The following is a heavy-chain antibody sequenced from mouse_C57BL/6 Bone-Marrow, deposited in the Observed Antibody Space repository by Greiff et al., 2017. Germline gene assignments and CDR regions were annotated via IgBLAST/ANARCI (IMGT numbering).Heavy chain of an antibody. CDR3: TSGTVPFAY. D-gene: IGHD4-1*01. CDR1: GFTFSNYW. CDR2: IRLKSDNYAT. Sequence: EVKLMESGGGLVQPGGSLKLSCVASGFTFSNYWMNWVRQSPEKWLEWVAQIRLKSDNYATHYAESVKGRFTISRDDSKSSVYLQMNNLRAEDTGIYYCTSGTVPFAYWGQGTLVTVSA. V-gene: IGHV6-3*01. J-gene: IGHJ3*01.